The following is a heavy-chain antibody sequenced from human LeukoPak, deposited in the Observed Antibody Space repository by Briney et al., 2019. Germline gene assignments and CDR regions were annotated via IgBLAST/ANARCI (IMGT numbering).Heavy chain of an antibody. V-gene: IGHV3-21*01. J-gene: IGHJ4*02. CDR1: GFDFSDYG. D-gene: IGHD3-3*01. Sequence: GGSLRLSCVGSGFDFSDYGMNWVRQAPGKGLEFVSSISSTGGYLYHAESVKGRFTMSRDNAENSVYLQMNSLSVEDTAVYYCARENQDGNYDFWSGYYYFDYWGQGTLVTVSS. CDR3: ARENQDGNYDFWSGYYYFDY. CDR2: ISSTGGYL.